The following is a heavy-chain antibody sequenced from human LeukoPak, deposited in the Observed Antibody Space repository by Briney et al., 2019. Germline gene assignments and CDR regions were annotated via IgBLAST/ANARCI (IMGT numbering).Heavy chain of an antibody. V-gene: IGHV4-31*03. CDR3: ARDPVLRYFDY. Sequence: TLSLTCTVSGGSISSGGYYWSWHRQHPGQGLEWIGNIYYSVTTYYNPSLKSRVTISVDTSKNQFSLKLSSVTAADTAVYYCARDPVLRYFDYWGQGTLVTVSS. CDR2: IYYSVTT. D-gene: IGHD2/OR15-2a*01. CDR1: GGSISSGGYY. J-gene: IGHJ4*02.